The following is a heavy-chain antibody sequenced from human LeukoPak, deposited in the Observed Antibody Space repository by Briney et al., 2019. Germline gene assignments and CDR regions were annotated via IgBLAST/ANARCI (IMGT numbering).Heavy chain of an antibody. D-gene: IGHD5-18*01. CDR1: GFTFDDYA. CDR3: AKDTAGYSYGPFDY. Sequence: PGGSLRLSCAASGFTFDDYAMHWVRQAPGKGLEWVSGISWNSGSIGYADSVKGRFTISRDNAKNSLYLQMNSLRAKDMALYYCAKDTAGYSYGPFDYWGQGTLVTVSS. CDR2: ISWNSGSI. V-gene: IGHV3-9*03. J-gene: IGHJ4*02.